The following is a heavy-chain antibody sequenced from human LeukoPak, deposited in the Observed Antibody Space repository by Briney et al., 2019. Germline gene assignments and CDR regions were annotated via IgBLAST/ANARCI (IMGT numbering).Heavy chain of an antibody. J-gene: IGHJ6*03. Sequence: SETLSLTCAVYGGSFSGYYWSWIRQPPGKGLEWIGEIKHSGSTNYNPSLKGRLTISVDTYCSQFSLKLSSVTAADTAVYYCARVGFGIFTGYSRDYYCYYYMDVWGKGTTVTVSS. CDR2: IKHSGST. CDR1: GGSFSGYY. D-gene: IGHD3-9*01. V-gene: IGHV4-34*01. CDR3: ARVGFGIFTGYSRDYYCYYYMDV.